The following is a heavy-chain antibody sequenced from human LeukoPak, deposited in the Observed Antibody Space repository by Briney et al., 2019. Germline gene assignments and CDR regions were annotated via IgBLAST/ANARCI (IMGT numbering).Heavy chain of an antibody. Sequence: ASVKVSCKASGYTFTSYYMHWVRQSPGQGLEWMGIINPSGGSTSYAQKFQGRVTMTRDMSTSTVYMELSSLRSEDTAVYYCAREISLTNGKDYWGQGTLVTVSS. CDR1: GYTFTSYY. D-gene: IGHD4-11*01. V-gene: IGHV1-46*01. CDR2: INPSGGST. J-gene: IGHJ4*02. CDR3: AREISLTNGKDY.